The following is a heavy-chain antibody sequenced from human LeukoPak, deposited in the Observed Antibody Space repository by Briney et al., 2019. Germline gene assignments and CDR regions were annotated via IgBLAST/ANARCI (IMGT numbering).Heavy chain of an antibody. J-gene: IGHJ4*02. CDR3: ARREFYDRSVSPFDY. V-gene: IGHV3-74*01. CDR2: INSDGSST. D-gene: IGHD3-22*01. Sequence: GGSLRLSCAASGFTFSSYWMHWVRQAPGKGLVWVSRINSDGSSTSYADSVKGRFTISRDNAKNTLFLQMNSLRAEDTAVYYCARREFYDRSVSPFDYSGQGTLVTVSS. CDR1: GFTFSSYW.